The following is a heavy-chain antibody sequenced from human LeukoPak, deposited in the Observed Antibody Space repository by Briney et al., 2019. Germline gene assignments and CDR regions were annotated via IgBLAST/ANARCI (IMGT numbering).Heavy chain of an antibody. Sequence: KSGGSLRLSCAASGFAFSDYYMSWIRQAPGKGLEWVSYISSSGTTIKYTDSVKGRFTISRDNAKNSLFLQMNSVGPDDTAVYYCARDEEWEPPGDGAFDVWGQGTMVTVSS. V-gene: IGHV3-11*01. CDR1: GFAFSDYY. CDR3: ARDEEWEPPGDGAFDV. CDR2: ISSSGTTI. D-gene: IGHD1-26*01. J-gene: IGHJ3*01.